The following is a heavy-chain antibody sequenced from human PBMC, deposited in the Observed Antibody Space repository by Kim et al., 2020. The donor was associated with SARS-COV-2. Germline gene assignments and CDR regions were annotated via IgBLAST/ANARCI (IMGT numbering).Heavy chain of an antibody. J-gene: IGHJ4*02. CDR2: ISGSGGST. V-gene: IGHV3-23*01. D-gene: IGHD1-26*01. Sequence: GGSLRLSCAASGFTFSSYAMSWVRQAPGKGLEWVSAISGSGGSTYYADSVKGRFTISRDNSKNTLYLQMNSLRAEDTAVYYCAKVIGGSYKDGYYFDYWGQGTLVTVSS. CDR1: GFTFSSYA. CDR3: AKVIGGSYKDGYYFDY.